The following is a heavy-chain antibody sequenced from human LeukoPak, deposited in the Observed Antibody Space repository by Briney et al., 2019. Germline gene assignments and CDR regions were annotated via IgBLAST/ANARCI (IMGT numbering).Heavy chain of an antibody. CDR2: IHSIGST. CDR1: GGSISSGSFF. D-gene: IGHD6-19*01. V-gene: IGHV4-39*01. J-gene: IGHJ4*02. CDR3: ATTSYISGWHWSFDY. Sequence: PSETLSLTCTLSGGSISSGSFFWDWIRQPPGKGLEWLGSIHSIGSTYYNPSLKSRLTMSVDTSKNQFSLKLSSVTAADTAVYYCATTSYISGWHWSFDYWGQGTLVTVSS.